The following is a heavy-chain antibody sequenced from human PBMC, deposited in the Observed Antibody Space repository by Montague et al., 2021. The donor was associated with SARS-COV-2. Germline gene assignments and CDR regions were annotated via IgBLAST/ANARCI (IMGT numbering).Heavy chain of an antibody. D-gene: IGHD3-10*01. CDR1: GGSMSDHY. CDR2: IYYSGGI. J-gene: IGHJ5*02. V-gene: IGHV4-59*11. Sequence: SETLSLTCTVSGGSMSDHYWSCILQPPGKGLEWLAYIYYSGGINSNASXXSRVYMSVDTSKNQSSLQLTSVPAADTAVYYCARAVSVRRAVNWFDPWGQGILVTVSS. CDR3: ARAVSVRRAVNWFDP.